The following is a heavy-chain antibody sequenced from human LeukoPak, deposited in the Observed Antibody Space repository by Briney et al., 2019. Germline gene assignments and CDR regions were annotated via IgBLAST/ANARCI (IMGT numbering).Heavy chain of an antibody. CDR3: ARGSRDCSSTSCYAGIHY. CDR1: GYTFTSYG. CDR2: ISAYNGNT. V-gene: IGHV1-18*01. Sequence: GASVKVSCKASGYTFTSYGITWVRQAPGQGLEWMGWISAYNGNTMYAQKLQGRVTMTTDTSTSTAYMDLRSLRSDDTATYYCARGSRDCSSTSCYAGIHYWGQGTLVTVSS. J-gene: IGHJ4*02. D-gene: IGHD2-2*01.